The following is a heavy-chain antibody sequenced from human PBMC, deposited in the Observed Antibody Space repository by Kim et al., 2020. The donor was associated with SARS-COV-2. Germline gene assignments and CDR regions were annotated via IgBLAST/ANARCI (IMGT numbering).Heavy chain of an antibody. V-gene: IGHV1-3*01. J-gene: IGHJ6*03. CDR3: ARGYCSSTSCYLYYYYYYMDV. D-gene: IGHD2-2*01. CDR1: GYTFTSYA. CDR2: INAGNGNT. Sequence: ASVKVSCKASGYTFTSYAMHWVRQAPGQRLEWMGWINAGNGNTKYSQKFQGRVTITRDTSASTAYMELSSLRSEDTAVYYCARGYCSSTSCYLYYYYYYMDVWGKGTTVTVSS.